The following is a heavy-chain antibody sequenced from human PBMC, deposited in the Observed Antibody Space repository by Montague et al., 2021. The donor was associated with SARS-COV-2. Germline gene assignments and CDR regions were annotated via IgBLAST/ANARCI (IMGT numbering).Heavy chain of an antibody. J-gene: IGHJ4*02. V-gene: IGHV4-4*02. CDR2: IYHSGST. CDR1: GGSISSSNW. D-gene: IGHD3-10*01. CDR3: ARGTIWSGKLLTLWYFDY. Sequence: SETLSLTCAVSGGSISSSNWWCWVRQPPGKGLEWIGEIYHSGSTTYNPSPQSRGTISVDKSKNQFFLKLSPATAAATAVYYRARGTIWSGKLLTLWYFDYWGQGTLVTVSS.